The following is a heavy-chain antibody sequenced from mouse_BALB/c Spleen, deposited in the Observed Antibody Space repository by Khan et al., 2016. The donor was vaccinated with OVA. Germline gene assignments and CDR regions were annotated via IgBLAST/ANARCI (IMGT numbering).Heavy chain of an antibody. V-gene: IGHV14-1*02. Sequence: EVQLQESGAELVRPGALVKLSCKASGFNIKDYYIHWVKQRPEQGLEWIGWIDPENGNTIYDPKFQGKANITAATSSNTAYLHCSSLTSEDTAIYYCARAGYSPWFAYWGQGTLVTVSA. CDR1: GFNIKDYY. J-gene: IGHJ3*01. D-gene: IGHD2-3*01. CDR2: IDPENGNT. CDR3: ARAGYSPWFAY.